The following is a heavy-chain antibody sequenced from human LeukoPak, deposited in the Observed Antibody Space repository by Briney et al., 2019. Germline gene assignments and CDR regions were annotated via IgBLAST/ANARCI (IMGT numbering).Heavy chain of an antibody. D-gene: IGHD6-19*01. CDR2: IYYSGST. CDR3: ARSFIAVAAPFDY. V-gene: IGHV4-39*07. J-gene: IGHJ4*02. CDR1: GGSISSSNYY. Sequence: SETLSLTCTVSGGSISSSNYYWGWIRQPPGKGLEWIGSIYYSGSTYYNPSLKSRATISVDTSKNQFSLKLSSVTAADTAVYYCARSFIAVAAPFDYWGQGTLVTVSS.